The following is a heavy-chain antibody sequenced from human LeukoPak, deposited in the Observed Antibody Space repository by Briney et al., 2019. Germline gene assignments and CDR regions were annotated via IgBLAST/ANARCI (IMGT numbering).Heavy chain of an antibody. Sequence: SETLSLTCTVSGGSISSYYWSWIRQPPGKGLEWIGYIYYSGSTNYNPSLKSRVTISVDTSKNQFSLKLSSVTAADTAVYYCAREGAPDYRYYYDSSGYTFDYWGQGTLVTVSS. CDR2: IYYSGST. CDR3: AREGAPDYRYYYDSSGYTFDY. J-gene: IGHJ4*02. D-gene: IGHD3-22*01. V-gene: IGHV4-59*12. CDR1: GGSISSYY.